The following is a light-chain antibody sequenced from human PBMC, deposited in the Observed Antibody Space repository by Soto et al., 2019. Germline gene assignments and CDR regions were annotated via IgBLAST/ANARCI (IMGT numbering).Light chain of an antibody. V-gene: IGKV1-27*01. CDR3: QNYYSAPET. Sequence: DIQMTQSPSSLSASIGDRVTIACRASQGIGTYLAWYQQKPGNVPKVLIYGATALHSGVPSRFSGSGSGAEFTLTITNVQPEDVATYYCQNYYSAPETFGQGTKVELK. CDR2: GAT. CDR1: QGIGTY. J-gene: IGKJ1*01.